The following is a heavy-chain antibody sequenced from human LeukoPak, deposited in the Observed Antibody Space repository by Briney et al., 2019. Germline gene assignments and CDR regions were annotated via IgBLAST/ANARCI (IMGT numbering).Heavy chain of an antibody. CDR1: GGSFSSEA. CDR2: IIPIFGTA. J-gene: IGHJ4*02. Sequence: ASVKVSCKAFGGSFSSEAISWVRQAPGQGLEWMGGIIPIFGTANYAQKFQGRVTITTDESTSTAYMEVSSLRSEDTAVYYCGRKAGDCGGGSCFSIDYWGQGTLVTVSS. D-gene: IGHD2-15*01. V-gene: IGHV1-69*05. CDR3: GRKAGDCGGGSCFSIDY.